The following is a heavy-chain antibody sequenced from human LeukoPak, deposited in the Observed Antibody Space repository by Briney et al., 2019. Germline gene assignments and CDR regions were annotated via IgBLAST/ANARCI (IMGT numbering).Heavy chain of an antibody. Sequence: GGSLRLSCAASGFTFDDYAMHWVRQAPGKGLEWVSLISGDGVTTYYADSVKGRFTISRDNSKNSLYLQMNSLRTEDTALYYCAKDEGRCLDYWGQGTLVTVSS. D-gene: IGHD2-15*01. CDR1: GFTFDDYA. CDR2: ISGDGVTT. V-gene: IGHV3-43*02. J-gene: IGHJ4*02. CDR3: AKDEGRCLDY.